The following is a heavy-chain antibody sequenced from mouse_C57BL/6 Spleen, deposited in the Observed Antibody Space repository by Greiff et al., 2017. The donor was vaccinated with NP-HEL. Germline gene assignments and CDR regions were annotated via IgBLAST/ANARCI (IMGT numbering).Heavy chain of an antibody. CDR3: ARGDGYGDY. CDR2: ISYDGSN. CDR1: GYSITSGYY. J-gene: IGHJ2*01. Sequence: EVQLQQSGPGLVKPSQSLSLTCSVTGYSITSGYYWNWIRQFPGNKLECMGYISYDGSNNYNPYLKNPTPFTRDTAKNQVFLKLNSVTTEDTATYYGARGDGYGDYWGQGTTLTVSS. V-gene: IGHV3-6*01. D-gene: IGHD2-3*01.